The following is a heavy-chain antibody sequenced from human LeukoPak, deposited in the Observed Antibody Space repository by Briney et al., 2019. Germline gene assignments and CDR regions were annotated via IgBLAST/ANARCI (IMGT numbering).Heavy chain of an antibody. V-gene: IGHV1-69*04. J-gene: IGHJ5*02. D-gene: IGHD3-10*01. CDR1: GGTFSSYA. CDR2: IIPILGIA. Sequence: ASVKVPCKASGGTFSSYAISWVRQAPGQGLEWMGRIIPILGIANYAQKFQGRVTITADKSTSTAYMELSSLRSEDTAVYYCARDWLMVRGVILMDNWFDPWGQGTLVTVSS. CDR3: ARDWLMVRGVILMDNWFDP.